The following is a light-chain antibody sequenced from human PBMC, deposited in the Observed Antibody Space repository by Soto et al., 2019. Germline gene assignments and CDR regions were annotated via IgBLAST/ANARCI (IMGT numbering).Light chain of an antibody. Sequence: QSALTQPASVSGAPGQSITISCTGTSSGVGGYNYVSWYQQHPGKVPRLMIYEVSNRPSGLSNRFSGSKSGNTASLTISGLQAEDEADYNCSSYTSSNTWVFGGGTKLTVL. J-gene: IGLJ3*02. CDR2: EVS. CDR1: SSGVGGYNY. CDR3: SSYTSSNTWV. V-gene: IGLV2-14*01.